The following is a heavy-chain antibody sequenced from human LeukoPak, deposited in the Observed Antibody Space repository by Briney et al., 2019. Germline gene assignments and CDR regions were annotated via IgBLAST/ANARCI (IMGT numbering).Heavy chain of an antibody. CDR2: INHSGST. V-gene: IGHV4-34*01. CDR1: GGSFSGYY. Sequence: SETLSLTCAVYGGSFSGYYWSWIRQPPGKGLEWIGEINHSGSTNYNPSLKSRVTISVDTSKNQFSLKLSSVTAADTAVHYCARNGTDRAFDIWGQGTMVTVSS. CDR3: ARNGTDRAFDI. J-gene: IGHJ3*02. D-gene: IGHD1-1*01.